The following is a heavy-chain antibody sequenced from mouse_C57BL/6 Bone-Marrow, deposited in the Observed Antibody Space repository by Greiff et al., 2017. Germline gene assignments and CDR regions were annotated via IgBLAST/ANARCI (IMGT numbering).Heavy chain of an antibody. CDR1: GFNIKDDY. CDR3: TSYGYDGVDY. CDR2: IDPENGDT. J-gene: IGHJ2*01. Sequence: EVQLVESGAELVRPGASVKLSCTASGFNIKDDYMHWVKQRPEQGLEWIGWIDPENGDTEYASKFQGKATITADTSSNTAYLQLSSLTSEDTAVYYCTSYGYDGVDYWGQGTTLTVSS. V-gene: IGHV14-4*01. D-gene: IGHD2-2*01.